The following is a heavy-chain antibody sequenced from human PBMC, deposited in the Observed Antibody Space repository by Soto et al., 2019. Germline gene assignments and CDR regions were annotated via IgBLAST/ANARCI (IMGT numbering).Heavy chain of an antibody. CDR1: GFTFSGFG. CDR2: ISYDGSNK. J-gene: IGHJ4*02. CDR3: AEDLLQKSWSFPAY. Sequence: GGSLRLSCAASGFTFSGFGMHWVRQAPGKGLEWVAVISYDGSNKYYADSVKGRFTISRDNSKSTLYLQMNSLRAEDTAMYHCAEDLLQKSWSFPAYWGQGTLVTVSS. D-gene: IGHD6-13*01. V-gene: IGHV3-30*18.